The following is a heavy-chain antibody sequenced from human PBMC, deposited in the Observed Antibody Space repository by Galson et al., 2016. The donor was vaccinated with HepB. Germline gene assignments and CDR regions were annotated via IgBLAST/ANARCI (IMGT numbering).Heavy chain of an antibody. Sequence: SLRLSCAASTFTFSNYGMRWVRQAPGEGLEWVSSIISSGGSTYYADSVKGRFTISRDNSKNTLYLQMNSLRAEDTAVYYCAKIFGISSSRSYGMDVWGQGTTVTVSS. CDR2: IISSGGST. CDR1: TFTFSNYG. J-gene: IGHJ6*02. CDR3: AKIFGISSSRSYGMDV. V-gene: IGHV3-23*01. D-gene: IGHD6-6*01.